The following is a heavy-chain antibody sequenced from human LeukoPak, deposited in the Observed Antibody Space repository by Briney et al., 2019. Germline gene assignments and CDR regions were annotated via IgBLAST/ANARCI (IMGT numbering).Heavy chain of an antibody. Sequence: GGSLTLSCAASGFTFSSHGMHWVRQAPGKGLEWVAFIRYDGSNKYYADSVTGRFTIPRDNSKNTLYLQMNSLRAEDTAVYYCAKNPITIFGVGPGSYYFDYWGQGTLVTVSS. D-gene: IGHD3-3*01. J-gene: IGHJ4*02. CDR1: GFTFSSHG. CDR2: IRYDGSNK. CDR3: AKNPITIFGVGPGSYYFDY. V-gene: IGHV3-30*02.